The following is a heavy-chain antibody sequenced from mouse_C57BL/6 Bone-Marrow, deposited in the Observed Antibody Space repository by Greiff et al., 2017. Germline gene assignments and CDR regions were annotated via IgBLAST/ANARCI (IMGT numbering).Heavy chain of an antibody. V-gene: IGHV1-55*01. CDR2: IYPTSGRT. D-gene: IGHD1-1*01. CDR1: GYTFNSYW. Sequence: QVQLQQPGAELVKPGASVKMSCKASGYTFNSYWITWVKQRPGQGLEWLGDIYPTSGRTNSNEKFTSKAILTVDTSSNTAYLQLSSLTSEDTAVYYCTIYDYGSWVAYWGQGTLVTVSA. CDR3: TIYDYGSWVAY. J-gene: IGHJ3*01.